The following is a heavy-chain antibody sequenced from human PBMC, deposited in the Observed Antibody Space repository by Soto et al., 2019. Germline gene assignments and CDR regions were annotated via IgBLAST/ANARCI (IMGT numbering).Heavy chain of an antibody. D-gene: IGHD6-19*01. CDR3: ARATVAVTNWFDP. J-gene: IGHJ5*02. Sequence: PSETLSLTCTVSGGSISSYYWSWIRQPPGKGLECIGYVYYSGKTNYNPSLKSRVTISVDTSKNQFSLKLSSVTAADTAVYYCARATVAVTNWFDPWRQGTLVTVSS. CDR2: VYYSGKT. V-gene: IGHV4-59*01. CDR1: GGSISSYY.